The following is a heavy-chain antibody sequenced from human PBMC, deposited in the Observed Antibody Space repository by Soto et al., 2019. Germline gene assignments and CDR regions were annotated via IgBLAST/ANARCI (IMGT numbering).Heavy chain of an antibody. CDR3: ARDGVYHYYGSGSNPNYYYYYYGMDV. Sequence: ASVKVSCKASGYTFTSYAMHWVRQAPGQRLEWMGWINAGNGNTKYSQKFQGRVTITRDTSASTAYMELSSLRSEDTAVYYCARDGVYHYYGSGSNPNYYYYYYGMDVWGQGTTVTVSS. CDR1: GYTFTSYA. J-gene: IGHJ6*02. CDR2: INAGNGNT. D-gene: IGHD3-10*01. V-gene: IGHV1-3*01.